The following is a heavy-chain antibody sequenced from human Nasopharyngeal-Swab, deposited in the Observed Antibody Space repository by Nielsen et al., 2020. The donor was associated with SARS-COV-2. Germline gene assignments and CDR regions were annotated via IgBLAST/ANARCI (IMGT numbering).Heavy chain of an antibody. V-gene: IGHV4-31*03. J-gene: IGHJ4*02. D-gene: IGHD4-11*01. CDR3: ARGTVTTGLGY. CDR2: IYYSGST. Sequence: SETLSLTCTVSGGSISSGSYYWSWIRQHPGKGLEWIGYIYYSGSTYNNPSLKSRVTISADTSRNQFSLKLSSVTAADTAVYYCARGTVTTGLGYWGQGTLVTVSS. CDR1: GGSISSGSYY.